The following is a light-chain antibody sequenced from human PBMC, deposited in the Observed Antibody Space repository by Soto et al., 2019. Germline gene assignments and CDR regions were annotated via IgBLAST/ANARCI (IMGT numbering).Light chain of an antibody. CDR1: SSNIGNNY. V-gene: IGLV1-51*01. CDR2: DNN. J-gene: IGLJ2*01. CDR3: GTWDSSLSAVV. Sequence: QSVLTQPPSVSAAPGQEVTISCSGSSSNIGNNYVSWYQQLPGTAPKLLIYDNNKRPSGIPDRFSGSKSGTSATLGITGLQTGYEADYYCGTWDSSLSAVVFGGGTKLTVL.